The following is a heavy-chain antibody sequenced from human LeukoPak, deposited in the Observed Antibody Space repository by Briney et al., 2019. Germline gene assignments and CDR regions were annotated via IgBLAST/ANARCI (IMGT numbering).Heavy chain of an antibody. J-gene: IGHJ4*02. V-gene: IGHV4-39*01. Sequence: PSETLSLTCTVSGGSISSSSYYWGWIRQPPGKGLEWIGSIYYSGSTYYNPSLKSRVTISVDTSKNQFSLKLSSVTAADTAVYYCARGWRAARHSDYWGQGTLVTVSS. CDR2: IYYSGST. D-gene: IGHD6-6*01. CDR3: ARGWRAARHSDY. CDR1: GGSISSSSYY.